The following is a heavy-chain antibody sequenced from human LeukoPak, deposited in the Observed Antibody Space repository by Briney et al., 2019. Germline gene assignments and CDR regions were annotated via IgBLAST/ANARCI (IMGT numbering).Heavy chain of an antibody. CDR3: ARGGDYYGSGMIRVGVAYYYGMDV. Sequence: YVASVKRRFTISRDNAKHSLYLQMNSLRAEDTAVYYCARGGDYYGSGMIRVGVAYYYGMDVWGQGTTVTVSS. D-gene: IGHD3-10*01. J-gene: IGHJ6*02. V-gene: IGHV3-7*01.